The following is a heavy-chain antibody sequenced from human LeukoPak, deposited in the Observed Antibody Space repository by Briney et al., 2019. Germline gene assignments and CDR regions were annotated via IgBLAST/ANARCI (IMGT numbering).Heavy chain of an antibody. CDR3: ARNVRDTGSLDY. CDR2: MNPNSGDT. D-gene: IGHD3-10*01. Sequence: ASVKVSCKAFGYTFTSYDINWVRQATGQGLEWMGWMNPNSGDTGYAQKFQGRITMTRNPSISTAYMELSSLRSEDTAVYYCARNVRDTGSLDYWGQGILVTVSS. CDR1: GYTFTSYD. V-gene: IGHV1-8*01. J-gene: IGHJ4*02.